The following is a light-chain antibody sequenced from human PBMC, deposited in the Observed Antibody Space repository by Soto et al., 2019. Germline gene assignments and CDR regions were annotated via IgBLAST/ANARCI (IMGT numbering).Light chain of an antibody. V-gene: IGKV1-5*01. CDR3: QQLVDSPIT. CDR2: VAP. Sequence: IQMNKPQATRSADEGDAVTVTCLARQSVSGWLSCYQQNRGEAPMLLFYVAPASPRGVPSRFRATVSRTEFSLTITLLQIEDFAHYYCQQLVDSPITFGQGTRLEIK. CDR1: QSVSGW. J-gene: IGKJ5*01.